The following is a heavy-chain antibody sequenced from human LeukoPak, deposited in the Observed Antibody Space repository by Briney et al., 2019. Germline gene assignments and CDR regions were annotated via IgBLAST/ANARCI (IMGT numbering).Heavy chain of an antibody. CDR3: AKGRWFGYRDAFGI. CDR2: ISYDGSNK. V-gene: IGHV3-30*18. J-gene: IGHJ3*02. CDR1: GFTFSSYG. D-gene: IGHD3-10*01. Sequence: GRSLRLSCAASGFTFSSYGMHWVRQAPGKGLEWVAVISYDGSNKYYADSVKGRFTISRDNSKNTLYLQMNSLRAEDTAVYYCAKGRWFGYRDAFGIWGQGTMVTVSS.